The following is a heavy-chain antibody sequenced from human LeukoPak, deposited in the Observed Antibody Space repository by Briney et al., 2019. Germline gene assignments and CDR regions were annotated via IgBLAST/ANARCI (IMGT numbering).Heavy chain of an antibody. CDR2: INPSGGST. CDR1: GYTFTRYY. J-gene: IGHJ3*02. CDR3: ARVVNSLASTVTTEVDGGDAFDI. D-gene: IGHD4-17*01. Sequence: ASVKVSCKASGYTFTRYYMHWVRQAPGQGRERMGIINPSGGSTSYAQKFQGRVTMTRDMSTSTVYMELSSLRSEDTAVYYCARVVNSLASTVTTEVDGGDAFDIWGQGTMVTVSS. V-gene: IGHV1-46*01.